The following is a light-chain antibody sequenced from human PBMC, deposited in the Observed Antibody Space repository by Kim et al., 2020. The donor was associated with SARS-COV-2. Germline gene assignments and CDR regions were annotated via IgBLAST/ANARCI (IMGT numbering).Light chain of an antibody. Sequence: EIVLTQSPGTLSLSPGERATLSYRASQSVSSSYLAWYQQKPGQAPRLLIYGASSRATGIPDRFSGSGSGTDFTLTISRLEPEDFAVYYCQQYGSSGLTFGGGTKLEI. CDR3: QQYGSSGLT. CDR1: QSVSSSY. V-gene: IGKV3-20*01. J-gene: IGKJ4*01. CDR2: GAS.